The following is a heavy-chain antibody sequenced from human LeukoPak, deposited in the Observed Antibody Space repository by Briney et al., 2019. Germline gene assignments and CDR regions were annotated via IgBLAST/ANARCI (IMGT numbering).Heavy chain of an antibody. CDR2: INNSGST. D-gene: IGHD4-17*01. V-gene: IGHV4-34*01. Sequence: SETLSLTCAVYGGSFSGYYWCWIRQPPGKGLGWIGEINNSGSTNYNPSLKSRVTISVDTSKNQFSLKLSSVTAADTAVYYCASFAVPILFDYWGQGTLVTVSS. CDR1: GGSFSGYY. J-gene: IGHJ4*02. CDR3: ASFAVPILFDY.